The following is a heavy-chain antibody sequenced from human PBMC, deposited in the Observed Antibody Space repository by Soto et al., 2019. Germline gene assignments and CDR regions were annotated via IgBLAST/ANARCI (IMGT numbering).Heavy chain of an antibody. D-gene: IGHD1-26*01. V-gene: IGHV3-48*03. CDR1: DFSFSTYE. Sequence: GGSLRLSCIASDFSFSTYEMNWVRQAPGKGLEWISYIGVSGRTIHYADSVKGRFTISRDDAKNSLYLQMNSLRTEDTAIYYCARDRWEPNRVAGSFDRWGQGTLVTSPQ. CDR2: IGVSGRTI. CDR3: ARDRWEPNRVAGSFDR. J-gene: IGHJ5*02.